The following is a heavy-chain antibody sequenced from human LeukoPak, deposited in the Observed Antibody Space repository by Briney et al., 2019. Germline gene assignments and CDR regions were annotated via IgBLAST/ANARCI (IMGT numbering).Heavy chain of an antibody. CDR2: IYYSGST. D-gene: IGHD6-19*01. CDR1: GGSVSSGNYY. CDR3: ARWIAVAGRTESWFDP. V-gene: IGHV4-61*01. Sequence: SETLSLTCTVSGGSVSSGNYYWSWIRQPPGKGLEWLGYIYYSGSTNYNPSLKSRVTISVDTSKNQFSLKLSSVTAADTAVYYCARWIAVAGRTESWFDPWGQGTLVTVSS. J-gene: IGHJ5*02.